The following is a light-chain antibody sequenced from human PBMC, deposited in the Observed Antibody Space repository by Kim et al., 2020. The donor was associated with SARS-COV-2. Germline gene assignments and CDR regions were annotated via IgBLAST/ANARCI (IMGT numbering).Light chain of an antibody. CDR2: GAS. CDR3: QQYNNWPPRK. V-gene: IGKV3D-15*01. J-gene: IGKJ1*01. CDR1: QSVSSN. Sequence: EIVMTQSPATLSVSPGERATLSCRASQSVSSNLAWYQQKPGQAPRLLIYGASIRATGIPARFSGSGSGTEFTLTISSLQSEDFAVYYCQQYNNWPPRKFGQGTKVDIK.